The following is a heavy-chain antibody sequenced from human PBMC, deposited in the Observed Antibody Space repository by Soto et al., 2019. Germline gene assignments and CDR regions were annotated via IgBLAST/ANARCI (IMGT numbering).Heavy chain of an antibody. CDR1: GLTVSSSY. Sequence: GVSLRLSCAASGLTVSSSYMSWVRQAPGKGLQWVSVIYSAGSTYYANSVKGRFTISRDISTNMVYLQMSSLTDEDTAVYYCATVREPEHRRAISSDFWDQGALVTVSS. V-gene: IGHV3-53*01. J-gene: IGHJ4*02. CDR2: IYSAGST. D-gene: IGHD1-1*01. CDR3: ATVREPEHRRAISSDF.